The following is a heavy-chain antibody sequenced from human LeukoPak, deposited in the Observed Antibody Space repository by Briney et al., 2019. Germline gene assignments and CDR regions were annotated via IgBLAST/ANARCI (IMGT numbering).Heavy chain of an antibody. CDR2: ISYDGSNK. D-gene: IGHD3-10*01. Sequence: GGSLRLSCAASGFTFSSYGMHWVRQAPGKGLEWVAVISYDGSNKYYADSVKGRFTISRDNSKNALYLQMNSLRAEDTAVYYCAKDSRPTRASSWLNYWGQGTLVTVSS. J-gene: IGHJ4*02. V-gene: IGHV3-30*18. CDR3: AKDSRPTRASSWLNY. CDR1: GFTFSSYG.